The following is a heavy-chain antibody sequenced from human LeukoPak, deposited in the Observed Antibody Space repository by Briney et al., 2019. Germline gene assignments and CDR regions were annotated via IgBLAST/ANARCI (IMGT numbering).Heavy chain of an antibody. CDR1: GFSFRTYA. CDR3: ARDLRHQLLYCLDY. CDR2: ISYDGSNK. D-gene: IGHD2-2*02. J-gene: IGHJ4*02. Sequence: PGGSLRLSCAASGFSFRTYAIHWVRQAPGKGLEWVGVISYDGSNKYYADSVKGRFTISRDNSKNTVYLQMNSLGAEDTAVYYCARDLRHQLLYCLDYWGQGTLVTVSS. V-gene: IGHV3-30*04.